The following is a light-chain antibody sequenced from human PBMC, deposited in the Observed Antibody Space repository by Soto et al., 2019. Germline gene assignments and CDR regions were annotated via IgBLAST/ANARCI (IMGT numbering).Light chain of an antibody. CDR2: EAT. V-gene: IGLV2-23*01. J-gene: IGLJ7*01. CDR1: SSDVGTYDL. Sequence: QSVLTQPASVSGSPGQSITISCTGSSSDVGTYDLVSWYQHHPGAAPKLMIYEATRRPSGISNRFSGSKSGNTASLTISGLQAADEADYYCCSFAGSNSWVFGGGTQLTVL. CDR3: CSFAGSNSWV.